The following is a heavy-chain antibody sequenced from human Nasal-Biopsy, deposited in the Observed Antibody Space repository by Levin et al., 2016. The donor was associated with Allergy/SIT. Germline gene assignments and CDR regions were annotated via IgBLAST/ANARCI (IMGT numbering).Heavy chain of an antibody. CDR2: VYYSGST. Sequence: SETLSLTCTVSGGSINNYFWSWIRQPPGKGLEWIGFVYYSGSTDYNPSLTSRITISVDTSKNQFSLKLNSVTAADTAVYYCAREPVQSGWFDPGAREPWSPSPQ. J-gene: IGHJ5*02. V-gene: IGHV4-59*13. CDR1: GGSINNYF. D-gene: IGHD1-26*01. CDR3: AREPVQSGWFDP.